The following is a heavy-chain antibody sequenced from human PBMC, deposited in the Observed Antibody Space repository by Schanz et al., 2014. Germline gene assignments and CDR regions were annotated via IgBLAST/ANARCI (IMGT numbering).Heavy chain of an antibody. CDR3: ARRPSCSRIGCRFDF. D-gene: IGHD2-2*01. Sequence: CLKNTCAASGFTFSDHYMHWVRQAPGKELEWVARVRNKNNRYTTEYAASVKGRFTISRDDSKDSLYLQMNSMKSEETAIYYYARRPSCSRIGCRFDFWGQGTLVTVSS. J-gene: IGHJ4*02. V-gene: IGHV3-72*01. CDR2: VRNKNNRYTT. CDR1: GFTFSDHY.